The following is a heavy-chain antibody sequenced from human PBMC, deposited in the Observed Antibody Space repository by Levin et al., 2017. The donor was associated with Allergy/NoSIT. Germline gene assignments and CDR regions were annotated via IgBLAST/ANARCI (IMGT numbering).Heavy chain of an antibody. V-gene: IGHV4-30-4*01. D-gene: IGHD3-10*01. CDR2: IYYSGST. CDR1: GGSISSGDYY. CDR3: ARLGITMVRGVIIPPQKMAFDY. Sequence: SETLSLTCTVSGGSISSGDYYWSWIRQPPGKGLEWIGYIYYSGSTYYNPSLKSRVTISVDTSKNQFSLKLSSVTAADTAVYYCARLGITMVRGVIIPPQKMAFDYWGQGTLVTVSS. J-gene: IGHJ4*02.